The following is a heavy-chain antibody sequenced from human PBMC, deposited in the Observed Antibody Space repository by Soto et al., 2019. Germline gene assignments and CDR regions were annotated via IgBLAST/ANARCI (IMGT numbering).Heavy chain of an antibody. CDR3: ARVRLVVVATTEKTFDY. D-gene: IGHD2-15*01. V-gene: IGHV4-39*01. Sequence: QLQLQESGPGLVKPSETLSLTCTVSGGSISSSSYYWGWIRQPPGKGLEWIGSIYYSGSTYYNPSLKCRVTISVDTSKNQFSLKLSSVTAADTAVYYCARVRLVVVATTEKTFDYWGQGTLVTVSS. CDR1: GGSISSSSYY. CDR2: IYYSGST. J-gene: IGHJ4*02.